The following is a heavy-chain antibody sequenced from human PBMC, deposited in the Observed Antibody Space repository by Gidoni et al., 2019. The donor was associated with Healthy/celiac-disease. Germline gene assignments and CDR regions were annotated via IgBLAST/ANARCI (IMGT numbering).Heavy chain of an antibody. CDR3: ARGGDDILTGYYIANDY. J-gene: IGHJ4*02. CDR2: IYYSGST. CDR1: GGSISSYY. D-gene: IGHD3-9*01. V-gene: IGHV4-59*01. Sequence: QVQLQESGPGLVKPSETLSLTCTVSGGSISSYYWSWIRQPPGKGLEWIGYIYYSGSTNYNPSLKIRVTISVDTSKNQFSLKLSSVTAADTAVYYCARGGDDILTGYYIANDYWGQGTLVTVSS.